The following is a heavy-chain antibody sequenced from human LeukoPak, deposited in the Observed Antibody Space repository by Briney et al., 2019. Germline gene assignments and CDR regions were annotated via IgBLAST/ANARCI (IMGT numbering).Heavy chain of an antibody. CDR3: AKDYYGSGSFDAFDI. CDR1: GFTFSSYE. Sequence: GGSLRLSCAASGFTFSSYEMNWVRQAPGKGLEWVSYISSSGSTIYYADSVKGRFTISRDNAKNSLYLQMNGLRAEDTALYYCAKDYYGSGSFDAFDIWGQGTMVTVSS. V-gene: IGHV3-48*03. J-gene: IGHJ3*02. CDR2: ISSSGSTI. D-gene: IGHD3-10*01.